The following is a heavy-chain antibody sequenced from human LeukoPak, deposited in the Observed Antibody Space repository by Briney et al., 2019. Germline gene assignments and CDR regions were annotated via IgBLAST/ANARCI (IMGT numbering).Heavy chain of an antibody. CDR2: ISPYNGNT. CDR3: ARASRIVAVGTLDY. Sequence: ASVKVSCKASGYTFTNYGISWVRQAPGQGLEWMGWISPYNGNTNYVQTFQARVTMTTDTSTSTVYMELRSLRSDDTAVYYCARASRIVAVGTLDYWGQGTLVTVSS. CDR1: GYTFTNYG. D-gene: IGHD6-13*01. J-gene: IGHJ4*02. V-gene: IGHV1-18*01.